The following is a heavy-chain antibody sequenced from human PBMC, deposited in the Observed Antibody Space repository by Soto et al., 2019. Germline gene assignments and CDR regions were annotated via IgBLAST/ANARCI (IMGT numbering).Heavy chain of an antibody. D-gene: IGHD4-17*01. Sequence: TDTLSLTCAVYGVSFSGYYWSWIRPPPGKGLEWIGEMNHIGSTNYYPSLKSRVSISVDTSKNQFSLKLSSVTAADTAVYYCARGVMTTVTTNRNYDMDVWGQGTTVTVSS. CDR1: GVSFSGYY. V-gene: IGHV4-34*01. J-gene: IGHJ6*02. CDR2: MNHIGST. CDR3: ARGVMTTVTTNRNYDMDV.